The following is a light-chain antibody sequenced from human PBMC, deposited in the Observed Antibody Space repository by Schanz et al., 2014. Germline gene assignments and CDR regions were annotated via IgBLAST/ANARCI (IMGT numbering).Light chain of an antibody. Sequence: EIVLTQSPGTLSLSPGERATLSCRASQRVTSYVAWYQHKNGQAPRLLIYGASTRATGIPARFSGSGSGTDFTLTISSLQPEDFAVYYCQQYGISRFTFGPGTKVDIK. CDR2: GAS. CDR1: QRVTSY. J-gene: IGKJ3*01. CDR3: QQYGISRFT. V-gene: IGKV3-20*01.